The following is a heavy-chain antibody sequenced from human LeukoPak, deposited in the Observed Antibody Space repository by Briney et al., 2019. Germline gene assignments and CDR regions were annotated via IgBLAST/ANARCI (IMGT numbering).Heavy chain of an antibody. J-gene: IGHJ4*02. Sequence: SVKVSCKASGFIFTSSAVQWVRQARGQRLEWIGWIVVGSGNTNYAQKFQERVTITRDMSTSTAYMELSSLRSEDTAVYYCAAGMVLLGSRSPYFDYWGQGTLVTVSS. D-gene: IGHD2-15*01. CDR1: GFIFTSSA. V-gene: IGHV1-58*01. CDR2: IVVGSGNT. CDR3: AAGMVLLGSRSPYFDY.